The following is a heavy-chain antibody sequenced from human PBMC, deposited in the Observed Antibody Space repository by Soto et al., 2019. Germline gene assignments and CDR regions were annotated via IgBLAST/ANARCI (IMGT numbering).Heavy chain of an antibody. J-gene: IGHJ5*02. CDR1: GGSISSYY. Sequence: SETLSLTCTVSGGSISSYYWSWIRQPPGKGLEWIGYIYYSGSTNYNPSLKSRVTISVDTSNNQFSLKLSAVTAADTAVYYCAREVSAQHRSFDWLDVLPTYLNWYNWFDPCGQGRLV. D-gene: IGHD3-9*01. V-gene: IGHV4-59*01. CDR3: AREVSAQHRSFDWLDVLPTYLNWYNWFDP. CDR2: IYYSGST.